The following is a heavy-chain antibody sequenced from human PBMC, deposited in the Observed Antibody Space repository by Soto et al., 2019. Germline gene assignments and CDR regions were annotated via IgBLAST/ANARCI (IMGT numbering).Heavy chain of an antibody. J-gene: IGHJ4*02. CDR2: ISYDGSNK. D-gene: IGHD3-3*01. V-gene: IGHV3-30-3*01. CDR3: ARDKRDLRFLEWSYYYDY. CDR1: GFTFSDYY. Sequence: GESLKISCAASGFTFSDYYMSWVRQAPGKGLEWVAVISYDGSNKYYADSVKGRFTISRDNSKNTLYLQMNSLRAEDTAVYYCARDKRDLRFLEWSYYYDYWGQGSLVTVSS.